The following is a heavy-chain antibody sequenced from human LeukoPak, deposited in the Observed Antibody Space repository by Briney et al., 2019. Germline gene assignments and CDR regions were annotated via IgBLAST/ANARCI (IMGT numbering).Heavy chain of an antibody. Sequence: SETLSLTCTVSGGSISSSSYYWGWIRQPPGKGLEWIGSIYYSGSTYYNPSLKSRVTISVDTSKNQFSLKLSSVTAADTAVYYCARGRRVVVITKRAFDIWGQGTMVTVSS. CDR3: ARGRRVVVITKRAFDI. V-gene: IGHV4-39*07. CDR2: IYYSGST. J-gene: IGHJ3*02. D-gene: IGHD3-22*01. CDR1: GGSISSSSYY.